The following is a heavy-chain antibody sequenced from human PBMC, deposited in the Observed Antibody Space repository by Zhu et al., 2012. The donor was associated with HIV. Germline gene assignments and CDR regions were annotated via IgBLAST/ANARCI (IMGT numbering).Heavy chain of an antibody. V-gene: IGHV3-23*01. D-gene: IGHD2-21*02. CDR1: GFTFSSYA. CDR3: AKDVPAYCGGDCYSQAAFDI. Sequence: VQPGGSLRLSCAASGFTFSSYAMSWVRQAPGKGLEWVSAISGSGGSTYYADSVKGRFTIPRDNSKNTLYLQMDSLRAEDTAVYYCAKDVPAYCGGDCYSQAAFDIWGQGTMVTVSS. J-gene: IGHJ3*02. CDR2: ISGSGGST.